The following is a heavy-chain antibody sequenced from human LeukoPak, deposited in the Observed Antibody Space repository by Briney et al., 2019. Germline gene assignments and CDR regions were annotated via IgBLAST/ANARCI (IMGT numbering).Heavy chain of an antibody. CDR3: ARFAYCGSGCWYYFDY. CDR2: IYPTGGT. V-gene: IGHV4-4*09. CDR1: AGSISSYY. D-gene: IGHD2-21*02. Sequence: SPSLSLTCTASAGSISSYYWSWIRQSPGKGLEWIGYIYPTGGTNYNTSLKSRVTMSVDTSKNQFSLKLNSVTAADTGVYFCARFAYCGSGCWYYFDYWGEGALVTVSS. J-gene: IGHJ4*02.